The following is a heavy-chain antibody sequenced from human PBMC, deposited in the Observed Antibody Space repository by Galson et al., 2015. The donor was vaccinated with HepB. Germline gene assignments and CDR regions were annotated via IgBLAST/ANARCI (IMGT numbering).Heavy chain of an antibody. V-gene: IGHV3-48*02. CDR3: ARDMTTVVTFGMDV. CDR2: ISSSSSTI. Sequence: SLRLSCAASGFTFSSYSMDWVRQAPGKGLEWVSYISSSSSTIYYADSVKGRFTISRDNAKNSLYLQMNSLRDEDTAVYYCARDMTTVVTFGMDVWGQGTTVTVSS. D-gene: IGHD4-23*01. J-gene: IGHJ6*02. CDR1: GFTFSSYS.